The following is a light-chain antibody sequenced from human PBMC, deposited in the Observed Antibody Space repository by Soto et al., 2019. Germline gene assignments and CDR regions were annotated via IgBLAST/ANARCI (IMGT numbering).Light chain of an antibody. CDR3: QSYDSKLSVVL. CDR2: GNT. Sequence: QSVLTQPPSVSGAPGQRVTISCTGSSSNLGAGFDVHWYQQFPGTAPKLLIYGNTNRPSGVPDRFSGSRSATSASLAISGLQAEDEADYFRQSYDSKLSVVLFGGGTKLTVL. J-gene: IGLJ2*01. V-gene: IGLV1-40*01. CDR1: SSNLGAGFD.